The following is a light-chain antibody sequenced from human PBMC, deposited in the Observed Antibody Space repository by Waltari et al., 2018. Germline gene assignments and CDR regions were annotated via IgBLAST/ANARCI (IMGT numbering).Light chain of an antibody. CDR3: QQSYSTPQT. Sequence: DIQMTQSPSSLSASVGDRVTITRRASQSMSSYLNWYQQKPVQAPKLLIYASSSLQSGGPSRISGSGSGTEFTLTISSLQAEDFATYYCQQSYSTPQTFGQGTKVEIK. V-gene: IGKV1-39*01. J-gene: IGKJ1*01. CDR2: ASS. CDR1: QSMSSY.